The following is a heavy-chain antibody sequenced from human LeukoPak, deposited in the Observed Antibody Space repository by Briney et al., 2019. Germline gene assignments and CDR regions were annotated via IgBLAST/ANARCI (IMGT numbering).Heavy chain of an antibody. CDR1: GFTFSSYN. CDR2: ITSSSSYI. V-gene: IGHV3-21*06. J-gene: IGHJ6*03. Sequence: GGSLRLSCAASGFTFSSYNMSWVSQAPGKWPEWVSSITSSSSYIYYADSVKGRFTISRDNAKNSLYLQMDSLRVEDTAVYYCARDPYSGSYGPYYYYYMDVWGKGTTVTISS. CDR3: ARDPYSGSYGPYYYYYMDV. D-gene: IGHD1-26*01.